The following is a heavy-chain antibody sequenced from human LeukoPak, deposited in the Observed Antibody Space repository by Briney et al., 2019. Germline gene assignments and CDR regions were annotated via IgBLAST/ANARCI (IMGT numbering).Heavy chain of an antibody. J-gene: IGHJ4*02. CDR1: GFTVSSNY. Sequence: GGSLRLSCAASGFTVSSNYMSWVRQAPGKGLEWVSIIYSSGSAYYADSVKGRFTISRDNSKNTLYLQMNSLRADDTAVYYCARAFLTHTYYFDYWGQGTLVTVSS. CDR3: ARAFLTHTYYFDY. CDR2: IYSSGSA. D-gene: IGHD3-9*01. V-gene: IGHV3-53*01.